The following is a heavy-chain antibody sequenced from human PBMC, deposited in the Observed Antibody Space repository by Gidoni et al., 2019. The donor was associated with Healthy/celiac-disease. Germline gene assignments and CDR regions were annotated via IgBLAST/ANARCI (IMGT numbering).Heavy chain of an antibody. CDR1: GYTFTSYY. D-gene: IGHD2-21*01. Sequence: QVQLVQSGAEVQKPAASVKGSCKESGYTFTSYYLHWVPQAPGQGLEWMGLINPSGGSTSYAQKFQGRDTMTRDTSTSTVYRELSSLGSEDTAVYYCARDLGGEDYWGQGTLVTVSS. V-gene: IGHV1-46*01. CDR3: ARDLGGEDY. CDR2: INPSGGST. J-gene: IGHJ4*02.